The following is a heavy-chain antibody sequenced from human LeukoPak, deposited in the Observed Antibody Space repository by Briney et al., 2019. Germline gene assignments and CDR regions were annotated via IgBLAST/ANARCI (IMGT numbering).Heavy chain of an antibody. V-gene: IGHV3-48*01. CDR1: GFTFSSYS. D-gene: IGHD3-3*01. Sequence: GGSLRLSCAASGFTFSSYSMNWVRQAPGKGLEWVSYISSSSSTIYYADSVKGRFTISRDNAKNSLYLQMNSLRAEDTAVYYCARESITIFGVVTNWGQGTLVTVSS. CDR2: ISSSSSTI. CDR3: ARESITIFGVVTN. J-gene: IGHJ4*02.